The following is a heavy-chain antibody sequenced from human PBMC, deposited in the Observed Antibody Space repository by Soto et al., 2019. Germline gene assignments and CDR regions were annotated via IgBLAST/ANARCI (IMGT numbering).Heavy chain of an antibody. CDR1: GYTFTGYY. D-gene: IGHD1-26*01. Sequence: QVQLMQSRAEVKKPGASVKVSCKASGYTFTGYYMHWVRQAPGQGLEWMGWINPNSGGTNYAQKFQGWVTMTRHTSISTAYMELSRLRSDDTAVYYCARDMGSSGYYGMDVWGQGTTVTVSS. CDR2: INPNSGGT. J-gene: IGHJ6*02. CDR3: ARDMGSSGYYGMDV. V-gene: IGHV1-2*04.